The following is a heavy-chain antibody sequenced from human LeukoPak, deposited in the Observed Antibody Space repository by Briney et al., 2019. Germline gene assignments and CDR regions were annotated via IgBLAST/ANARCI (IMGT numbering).Heavy chain of an antibody. V-gene: IGHV4-59*01. CDR2: IFYRGLT. D-gene: IGHD5-18*01. CDR1: GGSISGYY. CDR3: AGGSGYSYGYSGADDAFDI. J-gene: IGHJ3*02. Sequence: LETLSLTCTVSGGSISGYYWSWIRQPPGKGLEWIGYIFYRGLTDYNPSLKNRVTISVDTSKNQFSLKLSSVTAADTAVYYCAGGSGYSYGYSGADDAFDIWGQGTMVTVSS.